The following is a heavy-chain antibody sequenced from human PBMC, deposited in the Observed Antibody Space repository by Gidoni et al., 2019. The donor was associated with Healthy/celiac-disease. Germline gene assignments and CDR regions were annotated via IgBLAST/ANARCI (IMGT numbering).Heavy chain of an antibody. Sequence: QVQLQQWGAGLLQPSETLSLPCAVYGGSFSGYYWSWIRQPPGKGLEWIGEIKHSGSTNYNPSLKSRVTISVDTSKNQFSLKLSSVTAADAAVYYCARGFRFDYWGQGTLVTVSS. J-gene: IGHJ4*02. V-gene: IGHV4-34*01. CDR2: IKHSGST. CDR1: GGSFSGYY. CDR3: ARGFRFDY.